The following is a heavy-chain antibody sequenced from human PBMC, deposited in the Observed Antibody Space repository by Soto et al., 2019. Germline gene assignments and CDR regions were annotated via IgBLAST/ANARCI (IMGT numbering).Heavy chain of an antibody. CDR2: IYYTGRT. CDR3: ARSEATITRSDY. D-gene: IGHD5-12*01. Sequence: SETLCLSCTGSGGSMSSSSFYGGWFRQPPGRGLEWIGNIYYTGRTYYNPSLKSRVTISVDTLKNQFSLKLSSVTAADTAVYYCARSEATITRSDYWGLVTLVSVS. CDR1: GGSMSSSSFY. V-gene: IGHV4-39*01. J-gene: IGHJ4*02.